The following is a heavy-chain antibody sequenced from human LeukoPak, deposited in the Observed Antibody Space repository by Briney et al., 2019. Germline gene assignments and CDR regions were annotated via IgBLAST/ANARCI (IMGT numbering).Heavy chain of an antibody. CDR3: AGSSGS. V-gene: IGHV1-8*01. D-gene: IGHD2-15*01. J-gene: IGHJ4*02. CDR2: MNTNRGNT. Sequence: ASVKVSCKASGYTFTSYDINWVRQATGQGLEWMGWMNTNRGNTGYAQKFQGRVSITRNNSISTAYTELSSLRSEDTAVYYCAGSSGSWGQGTLVTVSS. CDR1: GYTFTSYD.